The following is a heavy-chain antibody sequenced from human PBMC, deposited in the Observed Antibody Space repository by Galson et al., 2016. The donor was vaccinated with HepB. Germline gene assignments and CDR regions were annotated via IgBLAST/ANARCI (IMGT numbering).Heavy chain of an antibody. Sequence: SLRLSCAASGFSFTTYSLNCVRQAPGKGLEWLSYISGDSGRTIYYADSVKGRFTISRDNARNSLYLQMHGLRDEDTAVYYCATVYGFWSGYPLAAGHVLNLWGQGTMVTVSS. CDR3: ATVYGFWSGYPLAAGHVLNL. CDR2: ISGDSGRTI. D-gene: IGHD3-3*01. J-gene: IGHJ3*01. V-gene: IGHV3-48*02. CDR1: GFSFTTYS.